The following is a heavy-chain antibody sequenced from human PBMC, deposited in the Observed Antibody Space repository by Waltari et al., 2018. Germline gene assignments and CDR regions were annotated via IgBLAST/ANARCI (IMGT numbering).Heavy chain of an antibody. CDR2: IYYSGTT. CDR1: GGSISSYY. V-gene: IGHV4-59*01. CDR3: AREIYGGNSRPFDY. Sequence: QVQLQESGPGLLKPSETLSLTCSVSGGSISSYYWNWFRQPPGTGLGWLGYIYYSGTTNYNPSLKSRVTISVDTSKNQVSLQLRSVTAADTAVYYCAREIYGGNSRPFDYWGQGMLVTVSS. J-gene: IGHJ4*02. D-gene: IGHD4-17*01.